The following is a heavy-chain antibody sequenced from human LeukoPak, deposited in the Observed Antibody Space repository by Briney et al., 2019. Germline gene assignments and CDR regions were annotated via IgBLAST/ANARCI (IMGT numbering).Heavy chain of an antibody. V-gene: IGHV1-8*01. CDR3: ARALRVGRYSADY. D-gene: IGHD2-15*01. CDR2: MNPNSGNT. J-gene: IGHJ4*02. Sequence: ASVKVSCKASGYTFTSYDINWVRQATGQELEWTGWMNPNSGNTGSAQRFQGRVTMTRNTSISTAYMELSSLRSEDTAVYYCARALRVGRYSADYWGQGTLVTVSS. CDR1: GYTFTSYD.